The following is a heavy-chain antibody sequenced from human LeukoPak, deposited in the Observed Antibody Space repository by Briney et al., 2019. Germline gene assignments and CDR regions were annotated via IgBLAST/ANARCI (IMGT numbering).Heavy chain of an antibody. Sequence: GGSLRLSCAASGFTFGSYSMNWVRQAPGKGLEWVSAISGSGGSTYYADSVKGRFTISRDNSKNTLYLQMNSLRAEDTAVYYCAKDIWLQPFDYWGQGTLVTVSS. D-gene: IGHD5-24*01. CDR1: GFTFGSYS. J-gene: IGHJ4*02. CDR3: AKDIWLQPFDY. CDR2: ISGSGGST. V-gene: IGHV3-23*01.